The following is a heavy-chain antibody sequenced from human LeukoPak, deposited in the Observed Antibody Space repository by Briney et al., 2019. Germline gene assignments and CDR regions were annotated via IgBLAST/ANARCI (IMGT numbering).Heavy chain of an antibody. Sequence: GGSLRLSCTASGFTVSGNYMNWVRQAPGKGLGWVSLIYSGGSTYYADSVKGRFTISRDNSKNTLYLQMNSLRAEDAAVYYCAKAPLGRCTGVICYYFDYWGQGTLVTVSS. CDR1: GFTVSGNY. J-gene: IGHJ4*02. CDR2: IYSGGST. D-gene: IGHD2-15*01. V-gene: IGHV3-53*01. CDR3: AKAPLGRCTGVICYYFDY.